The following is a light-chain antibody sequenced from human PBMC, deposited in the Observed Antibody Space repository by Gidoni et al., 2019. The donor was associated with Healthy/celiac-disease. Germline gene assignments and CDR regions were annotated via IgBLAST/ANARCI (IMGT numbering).Light chain of an antibody. J-gene: IGKJ4*01. CDR1: QSISSW. CDR2: DAS. Sequence: DIQITQSPSTLSASVGDRVTITCRDSQSISSWLAWYQQKPGKAPKLLIYDASSLESGVPSRFSGSGSGTEFTLTISSLQPDDFATYYCQQYNSYRGRLTFGGGTKVEIK. CDR3: QQYNSYRGRLT. V-gene: IGKV1-5*01.